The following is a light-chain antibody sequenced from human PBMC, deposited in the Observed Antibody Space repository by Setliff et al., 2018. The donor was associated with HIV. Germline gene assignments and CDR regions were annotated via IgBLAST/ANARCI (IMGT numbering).Light chain of an antibody. CDR1: SSDVGGYNS. V-gene: IGLV2-14*01. Sequence: QSVLTQPASVSGSPGQSITISCTGTSSDVGGYNSVSWYQQHPGKAPKLMIYEVSNRPSGVSNRLSGSKSGNTASLTISGLQAEDEADYYCSSYTSSNTLVFGTGTKGTVL. CDR3: SSYTSSNTLV. J-gene: IGLJ1*01. CDR2: EVS.